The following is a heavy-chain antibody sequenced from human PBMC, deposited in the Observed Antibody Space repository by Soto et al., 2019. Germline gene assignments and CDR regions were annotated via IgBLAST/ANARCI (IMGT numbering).Heavy chain of an antibody. D-gene: IGHD2-21*02. J-gene: IGHJ4*02. CDR3: PGDVPSGY. CDR1: GFTVSTYG. CDR2: ISRDGGTK. Sequence: QVQLVESGGGVVQPGRSLRLSCAVSGFTVSTYGMHWVRQAPGKGLEWVAVISRDGGTKYYADSVKGRFTISRDNSRNTLFLEMNSLRGDDMAVYYCPGDVPSGYWGQGTLVTVSS. V-gene: IGHV3-30*03.